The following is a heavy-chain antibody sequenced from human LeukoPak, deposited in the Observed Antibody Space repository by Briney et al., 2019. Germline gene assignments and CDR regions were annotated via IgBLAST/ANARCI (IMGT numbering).Heavy chain of an antibody. V-gene: IGHV4-59*01. CDR3: ARATYDGPLYFGY. J-gene: IGHJ4*02. D-gene: IGHD3-3*01. Sequence: SETLSLTCTVSGGSISNYYWSWIRQPPGKGLEWIGYINYSGSTSYNPSLKSRVAISVETSKNQFSVNLSSVTAADTAVYYCARATYDGPLYFGYWGQGTLVTVSS. CDR1: GGSISNYY. CDR2: INYSGST.